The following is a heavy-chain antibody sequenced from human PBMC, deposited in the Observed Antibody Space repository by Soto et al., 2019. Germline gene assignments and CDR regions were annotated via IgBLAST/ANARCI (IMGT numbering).Heavy chain of an antibody. CDR1: GVTFSSYW. D-gene: IGHD3-10*01. V-gene: IGHV3-7*01. Sequence: EVQLVESGGGLVQPGGSLRLSCAASGVTFSSYWMSWVRQAPGKGLEWVANIKQDGSEKYYVDSVKGRFTISRDNAKNSLYLQMNSLRAEDTAVYFCARVVKRGVIIIGYFDYWGQGTLVTVSS. CDR2: IKQDGSEK. J-gene: IGHJ4*02. CDR3: ARVVKRGVIIIGYFDY.